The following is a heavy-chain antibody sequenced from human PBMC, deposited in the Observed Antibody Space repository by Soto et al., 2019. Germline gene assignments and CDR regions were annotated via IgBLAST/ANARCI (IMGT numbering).Heavy chain of an antibody. D-gene: IGHD3-16*01. CDR1: GYTFTSFD. Sequence: QVQLVQSGAEVKKPGASVKVSCKASGYTFTSFDIHWVRQAPGQGLGWMGWMNPNSGNTDYAQKFQGSVTMTWNTSIITASMERSSLRSEDTAVYSCARAPYTIFTYLDVWGNGTRVTVSS. CDR3: ARAPYTIFTYLDV. J-gene: IGHJ6*03. CDR2: MNPNSGNT. V-gene: IGHV1-8*01.